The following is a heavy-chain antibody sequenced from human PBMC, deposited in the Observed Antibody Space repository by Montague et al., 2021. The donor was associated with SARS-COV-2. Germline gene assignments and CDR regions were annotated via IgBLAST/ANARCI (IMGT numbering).Heavy chain of an antibody. J-gene: IGHJ6*02. CDR3: ARDRDILTGSPVEYYYYYDGMDV. Sequence: TLSLTCTVSGGSISSGSYYWSWIRQPAGKGLEWIGRIYTSGSTNYNPSLKSRVTISVDTSKNQFSLKLSSVTAADTAVYYCARDRDILTGSPVEYYYYYDGMDVWGQGTTVTVSS. CDR1: GGSISSGSYY. V-gene: IGHV4-61*02. D-gene: IGHD3-9*01. CDR2: IYTSGST.